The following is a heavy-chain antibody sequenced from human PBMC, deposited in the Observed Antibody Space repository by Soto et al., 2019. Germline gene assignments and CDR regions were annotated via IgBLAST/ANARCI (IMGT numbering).Heavy chain of an antibody. J-gene: IGHJ6*02. Sequence: ASVKVSCKASGYTFYSHSISWVRQATGQGLEWMGRMNANNGNTNYAQKFQGRVTMTRNTSISTAYMELSSLRSEDTAVYYCSREVNFYGLDVWGQGTTVTVSS. V-gene: IGHV1-8*01. CDR3: SREVNFYGLDV. CDR2: MNANNGNT. CDR1: GYTFYSHS.